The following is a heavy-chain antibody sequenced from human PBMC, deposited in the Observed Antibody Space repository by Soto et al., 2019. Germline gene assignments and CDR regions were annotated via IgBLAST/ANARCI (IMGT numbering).Heavy chain of an antibody. D-gene: IGHD2-15*01. CDR3: AKGGGGYCSGGSCVYYYYMDV. V-gene: IGHV3-23*01. J-gene: IGHJ6*03. CDR2: ISGSGGST. Sequence: GGSLRLSCAASGFTFSSYAMSWVRQAPGKGLEWVSAISGSGGSTYYADSVKGRFTISRDNSKNTLNLQMNSLRAEDTAVYYCAKGGGGYCSGGSCVYYYYMDVWGKGTTVTVSS. CDR1: GFTFSSYA.